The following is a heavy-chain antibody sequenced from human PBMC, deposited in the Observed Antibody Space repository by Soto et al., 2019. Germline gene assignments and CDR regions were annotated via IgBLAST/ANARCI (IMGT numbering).Heavy chain of an antibody. J-gene: IGHJ6*02. CDR3: ARVFPGAAAGNYYGMDV. D-gene: IGHD6-13*01. V-gene: IGHV4-59*01. CDR2: IYYSGST. Sequence: SETLSLICTVSGDSISSYYWSWIRQPPAKGLEWIGYIYYSGSTNYNPSLKRRVTIPVDTSKNPFSLKRSSMTAADTAVYYCARVFPGAAAGNYYGMDVWGQGTTGTV. CDR1: GDSISSYY.